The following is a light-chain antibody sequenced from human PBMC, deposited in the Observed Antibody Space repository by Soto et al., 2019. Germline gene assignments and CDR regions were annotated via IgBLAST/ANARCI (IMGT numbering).Light chain of an antibody. CDR3: QQYGGMWT. CDR1: QSVRSSY. CDR2: GAS. J-gene: IGKJ1*01. Sequence: ESVLTQSPGTLSLSPGERPTLSCRASQSVRSSYLAWYQQKPGQAPRLLIYGASSRATGIPDRFSGSGSGTDFTLTINRLEPEDFAVYYCQQYGGMWTFGQGTKVDI. V-gene: IGKV3-20*01.